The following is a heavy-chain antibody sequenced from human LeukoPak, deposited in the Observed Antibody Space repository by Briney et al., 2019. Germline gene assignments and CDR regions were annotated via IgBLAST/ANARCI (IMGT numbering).Heavy chain of an antibody. CDR2: IDPSDSYT. CDR3: ATIGYCSGGSCYPAPPHFDY. CDR1: GYSFTSYW. Sequence: GESLRISCKGSGYSFTSYWISWVRQMPGKGLEWMGRIDPSDSYTNYSPSFQGHVTISADKSISTAYLQWSSLKASDTAMYYSATIGYCSGGSCYPAPPHFDYWGQGTLVTVSS. J-gene: IGHJ4*02. D-gene: IGHD2-15*01. V-gene: IGHV5-10-1*01.